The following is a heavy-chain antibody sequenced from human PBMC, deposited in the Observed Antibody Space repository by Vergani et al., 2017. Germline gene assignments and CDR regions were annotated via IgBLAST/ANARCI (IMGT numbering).Heavy chain of an antibody. CDR1: GGPISSGDYY. CDR2: IYYSGST. V-gene: IGHV4-30-4*08. D-gene: IGHD3-10*01. J-gene: IGHJ5*02. Sequence: QVQLQESGPGLVKPSQTLSLTCTVSGGPISSGDYYWSWIRQPPGKGLEWIGYIYYSGSTYYNPSLKSRVTISVDTSKNQFSLKLSSVTAADTAVYYCAREKRFGELSNWFDPWGQGTLVTVSS. CDR3: AREKRFGELSNWFDP.